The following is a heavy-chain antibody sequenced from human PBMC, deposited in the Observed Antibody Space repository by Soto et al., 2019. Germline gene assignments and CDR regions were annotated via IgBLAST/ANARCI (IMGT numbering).Heavy chain of an antibody. Sequence: GGSLRLSCAASGFTFYSYAMTWVRQAPGKALEWVSTISGSGDSTYYADSVKGRFSISRDNYKNTVSLQMNSLRAENTAVYFCARVWERTVTTRNSFYGVDVWGRGTTVTVSS. CDR2: ISGSGDST. D-gene: IGHD4-17*01. V-gene: IGHV3-23*01. CDR1: GFTFYSYA. CDR3: ARVWERTVTTRNSFYGVDV. J-gene: IGHJ6*02.